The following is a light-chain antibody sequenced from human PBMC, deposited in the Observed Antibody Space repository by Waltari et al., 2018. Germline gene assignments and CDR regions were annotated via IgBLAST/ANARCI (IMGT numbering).Light chain of an antibody. CDR2: EGS. CDR3: CSYAGTSTYV. J-gene: IGLJ1*01. V-gene: IGLV2-23*01. Sequence: QSALTQPASVSGSPGQSITISCTGTSSDVGSSNLVSWYQQHPGKAPKLMIYEGSKRPSGVSNRFSGSKSGNTDSLTISGLQAEDEADYYCCSYAGTSTYVFGTGTKVTVL. CDR1: SSDVGSSNL.